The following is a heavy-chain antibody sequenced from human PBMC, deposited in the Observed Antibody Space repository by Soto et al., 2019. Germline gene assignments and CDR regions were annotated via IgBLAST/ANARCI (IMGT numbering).Heavy chain of an antibody. CDR1: GFTFSNYA. V-gene: IGHV3-23*01. CDR3: AKDCRGSMIGNAFDI. J-gene: IGHJ3*02. D-gene: IGHD3-16*01. CDR2: ISGSGGST. Sequence: EVQLLESGGGLVQPGGSLRLSCAASGFTFSNYAMSWVRQAPGKGLEWVSSISGSGGSTYYADSVKGRFTISRDNSMNTLYLHMNSLRAEDTAVYYCAKDCRGSMIGNAFDIWGQGTMVTVSS.